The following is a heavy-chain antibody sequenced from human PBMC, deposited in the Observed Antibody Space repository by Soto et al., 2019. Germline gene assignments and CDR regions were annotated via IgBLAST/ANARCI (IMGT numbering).Heavy chain of an antibody. CDR3: AKDPFQYGSGRIDYFDY. CDR2: ISGSGGST. D-gene: IGHD3-10*01. V-gene: IGHV3-23*01. J-gene: IGHJ4*02. Sequence: GGSLRHSWAASGFTCSSYAMIWVRQAPGKGLEWVSAISGSGGSTYYADSVKGRFTISRDNSKNTLYLQMNSLRAEDTAVYYCAKDPFQYGSGRIDYFDYWGQGTLVTVSS. CDR1: GFTCSSYA.